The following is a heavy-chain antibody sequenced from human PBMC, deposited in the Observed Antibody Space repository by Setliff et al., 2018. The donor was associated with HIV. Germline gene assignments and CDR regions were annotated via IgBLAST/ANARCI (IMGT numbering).Heavy chain of an antibody. Sequence: GGSLRLSCAASGFTFSSYGMHWVRQAPGKGLEWVAFIRYDGSNKYYADSVKGRFTISRDNSKNTLYLQMNSLRAEDTAVYYCAVHYYDSSGYDYWGQGTLVTVSS. V-gene: IGHV3-30*02. CDR2: IRYDGSNK. CDR3: AVHYYDSSGYDY. D-gene: IGHD3-22*01. CDR1: GFTFSSYG. J-gene: IGHJ4*02.